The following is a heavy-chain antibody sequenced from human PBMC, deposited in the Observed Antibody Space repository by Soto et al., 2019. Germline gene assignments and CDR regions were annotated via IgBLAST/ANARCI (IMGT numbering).Heavy chain of an antibody. V-gene: IGHV1-69*12. CDR3: ARDRGDYPSYYFDY. D-gene: IGHD4-17*01. J-gene: IGHJ4*02. CDR2: IIPIFGTA. Sequence: QVQLVQSGAEVKKPGSSVKVSCKASGGTFSSYAISWVRQAPGQGLEWMGGIIPIFGTANYAQKFQGRVTXXAXEXXSTAYMELSSLRSEDTAVYYCARDRGDYPSYYFDYWGQGTLVTVSS. CDR1: GGTFSSYA.